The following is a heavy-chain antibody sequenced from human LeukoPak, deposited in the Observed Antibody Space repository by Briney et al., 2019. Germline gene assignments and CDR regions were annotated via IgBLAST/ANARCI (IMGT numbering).Heavy chain of an antibody. CDR2: ISYNGSQT. CDR1: GFTSSIYA. Sequence: GGSLRLSCAASGFTSSIYAMHWVRQGPGKGQEHVSGISYNGSQTYYGNSVKDRFTISRDNAKNTVYLQMASLRVDDMAVYYCVRDRGGSGWYYFDYWGQGILVTVSS. J-gene: IGHJ4*02. CDR3: VRDRGGSGWYYFDY. D-gene: IGHD6-19*01. V-gene: IGHV3-64*01.